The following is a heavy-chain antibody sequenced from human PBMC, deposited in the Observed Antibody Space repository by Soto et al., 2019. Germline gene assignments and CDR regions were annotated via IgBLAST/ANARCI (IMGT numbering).Heavy chain of an antibody. Sequence: QVRLEQWGAGLLKPSETLSLTCAIYGASLGGFHWTWLRQAPGKGLEWIGELIHGGSTNYNPSLKGRVSFSLDTSKNQFSLHLLSLTAEDTAVYYCARSPLGYDYVRQTWREVGDSFDIWGRGTLVTVSS. V-gene: IGHV4-34*12. CDR2: LIHGGST. CDR3: ARSPLGYDYVRQTWREVGDSFDI. D-gene: IGHD3-16*01. CDR1: GASLGGFH. J-gene: IGHJ3*02.